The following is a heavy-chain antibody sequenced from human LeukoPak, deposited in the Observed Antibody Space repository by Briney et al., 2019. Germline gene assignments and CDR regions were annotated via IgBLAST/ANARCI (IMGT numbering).Heavy chain of an antibody. D-gene: IGHD4-17*01. V-gene: IGHV3-11*01. CDR1: GFTFSDYY. CDR3: ARAGLSDYGDVFDY. J-gene: IGHJ4*02. Sequence: KAGGSLRLSCAAPGFTFSDYYMSWIRQAPGKGLEWVSYISSSGSTIYYADSVKGRFTISRDNAKNSLYLQMNSLRAEDTAVYYCARAGLSDYGDVFDYWGQGTLVTVSS. CDR2: ISSSGSTI.